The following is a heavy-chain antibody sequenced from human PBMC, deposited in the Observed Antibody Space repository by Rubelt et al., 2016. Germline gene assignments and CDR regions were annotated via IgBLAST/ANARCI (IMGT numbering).Heavy chain of an antibody. D-gene: IGHD5/OR15-5a*01. CDR3: GRLGIRRGVSNLYFGY. CDR2: INHSGST. Sequence: QVQLQQWGAGLLKPSETLSLTCAVYGGSFSGYYWSWIRQPPGKGLEWIGEINHSGSTNYNLSLKSRVTISVDTSKEQFSLRVTTASGAESAVYYCGRLGIRRGVSNLYFGYWCQGTLVTVSS. J-gene: IGHJ4*02. CDR1: GGSFSGYY. V-gene: IGHV4-34*01.